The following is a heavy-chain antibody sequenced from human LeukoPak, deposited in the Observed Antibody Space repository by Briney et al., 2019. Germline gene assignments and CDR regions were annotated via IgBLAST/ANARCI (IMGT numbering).Heavy chain of an antibody. V-gene: IGHV4-4*07. CDR1: GGSISSYH. Sequence: SETLSLTCTVSGGSISSYHWSRIRQPAGKGLEWIGRIYTSGSTNYNPSLKSRVTMSVGTSKNQFSLKLSSVTAADTAVYYCARDYYGSGSYRPFDYWGQGTLVTVSS. CDR2: IYTSGST. J-gene: IGHJ4*02. D-gene: IGHD3-10*01. CDR3: ARDYYGSGSYRPFDY.